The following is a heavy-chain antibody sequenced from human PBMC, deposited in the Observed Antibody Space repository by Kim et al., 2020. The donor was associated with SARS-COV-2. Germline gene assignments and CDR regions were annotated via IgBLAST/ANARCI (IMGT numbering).Heavy chain of an antibody. CDR3: ARARVSSSWSDAFDI. D-gene: IGHD6-13*01. CDR1: GFTFSSYA. CDR2: ISYDGSNK. V-gene: IGHV3-30*04. Sequence: GGSLRLSCAASGFTFSSYAMHWVRQAPGKGLEWVAVISYDGSNKYYADSVKGRFTISRDNSKNTLYLQMNSLRAEDTAVYYCARARVSSSWSDAFDIWG. J-gene: IGHJ3*02.